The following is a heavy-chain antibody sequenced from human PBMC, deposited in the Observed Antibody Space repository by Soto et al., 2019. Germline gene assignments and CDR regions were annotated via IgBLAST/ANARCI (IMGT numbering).Heavy chain of an antibody. CDR3: ARIQGSGITGTTGWFDP. D-gene: IGHD1-20*01. Sequence: QVQLVQSGAEVKKPGASVKVSCKASGYTFTSYYMHWVRQAPGQGLEWMGIINPSGGSTSYAQKFQGRVTMTTDTSTSTVYMELSSLRSEDTAVYYCARIQGSGITGTTGWFDPWGQGTLVTVPS. V-gene: IGHV1-46*03. J-gene: IGHJ5*02. CDR2: INPSGGST. CDR1: GYTFTSYY.